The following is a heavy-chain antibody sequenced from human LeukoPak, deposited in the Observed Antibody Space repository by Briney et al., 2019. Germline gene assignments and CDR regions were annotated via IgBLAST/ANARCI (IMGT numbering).Heavy chain of an antibody. J-gene: IGHJ4*02. CDR2: ITSGTTYI. D-gene: IGHD3-22*01. V-gene: IGHV3-21*01. CDR3: ARGKWPYDSSGYLDY. Sequence: GGSLRLSCAASGFTFSDYNMNWVRQSPEKGLGWVSSITSGTTYIYYADSVRGRFTLSRDNAKNSLYLQMNSLRTEDTAVYYCARGKWPYDSSGYLDYWGQGTLVTVSS. CDR1: GFTFSDYN.